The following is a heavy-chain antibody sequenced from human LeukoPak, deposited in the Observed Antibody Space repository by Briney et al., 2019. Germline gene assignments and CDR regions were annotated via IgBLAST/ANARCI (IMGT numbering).Heavy chain of an antibody. CDR3: AITYYYDSSGYRGSFDY. V-gene: IGHV4-39*01. D-gene: IGHD3-22*01. CDR1: GGSISSSSYY. J-gene: IGHJ4*02. Sequence: SETLSLTCTVSGGSISSSSYYWGWIRQPPGKGLEWIGSIYYSGSTYYNPSLKSRVTISVDTSKNQSSLKLSSVTAADTAVYYCAITYYYDSSGYRGSFDYWGQGTLVTVSS. CDR2: IYYSGST.